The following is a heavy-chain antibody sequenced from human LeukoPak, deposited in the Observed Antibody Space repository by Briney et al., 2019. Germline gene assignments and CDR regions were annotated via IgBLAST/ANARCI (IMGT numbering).Heavy chain of an antibody. D-gene: IGHD5-24*01. CDR2: ISGSGGST. V-gene: IGHV3-23*01. Sequence: GGSLRLSCAVSGITFSSYTMSWVRQAPGKGLEWVSAISGSGGSTYYADSVKGRFTISRDNSKNTLYLQMNSLRAEDTAVYYCAKEDYVEMATITFDYWGQGTLVTVSS. CDR3: AKEDYVEMATITFDY. CDR1: GITFSSYT. J-gene: IGHJ4*02.